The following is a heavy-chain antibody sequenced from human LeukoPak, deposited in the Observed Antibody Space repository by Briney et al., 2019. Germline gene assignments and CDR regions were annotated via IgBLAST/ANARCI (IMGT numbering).Heavy chain of an antibody. D-gene: IGHD3-10*01. CDR3: AKHNYGSGRGFDY. J-gene: IGHJ4*02. Sequence: AGGSLRLSCAASGLTVNNNYMSWVRQAPGKGLEWVSVIYSGGSTYYADSVKGRFTISRDNSKNTLYLQMNSLRAEDTAVYYCAKHNYGSGRGFDYWGQGTLVTVSS. CDR1: GLTVNNNY. V-gene: IGHV3-66*01. CDR2: IYSGGST.